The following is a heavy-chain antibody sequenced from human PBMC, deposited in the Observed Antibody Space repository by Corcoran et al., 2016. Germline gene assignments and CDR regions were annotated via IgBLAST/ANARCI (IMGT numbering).Heavy chain of an antibody. CDR3: ARVRVGYFGSGSYYALDS. CDR2: INPSSGGT. V-gene: IGHV1-2*02. J-gene: IGHJ4*02. CDR1: GYNFTGYY. D-gene: IGHD3-10*01. Sequence: QVQLVQSGAEVKKPGASVKVSCKASGYNFTGYYMHWVRQAPGQGLEWMGWINPSSGGTNYAQKFQGRVTMSRDTSITTAYLELSGLRSDDTAVYYCARVRVGYFGSGSYYALDSWGQGTLVSVSS.